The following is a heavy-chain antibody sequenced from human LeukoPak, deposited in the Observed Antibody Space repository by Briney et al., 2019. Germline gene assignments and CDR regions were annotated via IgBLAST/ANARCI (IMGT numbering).Heavy chain of an antibody. CDR2: MSYDGNSK. J-gene: IGHJ5*02. V-gene: IGHV3-30*14. D-gene: IGHD3-10*01. CDR3: ARSPHYYGSGSYYKHVNWFDP. CDR1: GFTFSAHA. Sequence: GGSLRLSCTASGFTFSAHAIHWVRQAPGKGLEWLAVMSYDGNSKFYADSVKGRFTISRDNSKNTLYLQMNSLRAEDTAVYYCARSPHYYGSGSYYKHVNWFDPWGQGTLVTVSS.